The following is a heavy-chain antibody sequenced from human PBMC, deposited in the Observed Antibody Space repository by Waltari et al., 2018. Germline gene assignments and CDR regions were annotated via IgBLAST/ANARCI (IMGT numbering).Heavy chain of an antibody. CDR2: IYHSGST. Sequence: QVQLQESGPGLVKPSETLSLTCAVSGYSISSGYYWGWTRQPPGKGLEWIGSIYHSGSTYYNPSLKSRVTISVDTSKNQFSLKLSSVTAADTAVYYCARPVAGYYWYFDLWGRGTLVTVSS. V-gene: IGHV4-38-2*01. CDR3: ARPVAGYYWYFDL. J-gene: IGHJ2*01. CDR1: GYSISSGYY. D-gene: IGHD6-19*01.